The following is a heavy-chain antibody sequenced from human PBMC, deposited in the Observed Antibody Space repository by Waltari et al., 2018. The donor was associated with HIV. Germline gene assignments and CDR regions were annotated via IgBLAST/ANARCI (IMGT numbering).Heavy chain of an antibody. CDR3: AKGIDYGEGGGFDY. CDR1: GFTFSSYG. Sequence: QVQLVESGGGVVQPGGSLRLSCAASGFTFSSYGMHWVRQAPGKGLEWVAFIRYDGSNKYYADSVKGRFTISRDNSKNTLYLQMNSLRAEDTAVYYCAKGIDYGEGGGFDYWGQGTLVTVSS. D-gene: IGHD4-17*01. J-gene: IGHJ4*02. CDR2: IRYDGSNK. V-gene: IGHV3-30*02.